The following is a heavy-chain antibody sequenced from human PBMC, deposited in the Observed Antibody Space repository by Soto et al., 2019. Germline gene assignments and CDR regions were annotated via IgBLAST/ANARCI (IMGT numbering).Heavy chain of an antibody. CDR1: GFTFSSYA. Sequence: AGGSLRLSCAASGFTFSSYAMSWVRQAPGKGLEWVSAISGSGGSTYYADSVKGRFTISRDNSKNTLYLQMNSLRAEDTAVYYCAKARSPLYGDYAFDYWGQGTLVTVSS. V-gene: IGHV3-23*01. D-gene: IGHD4-17*01. J-gene: IGHJ4*02. CDR2: ISGSGGST. CDR3: AKARSPLYGDYAFDY.